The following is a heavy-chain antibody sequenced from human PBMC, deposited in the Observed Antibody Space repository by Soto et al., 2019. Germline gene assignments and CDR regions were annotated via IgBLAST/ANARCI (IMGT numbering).Heavy chain of an antibody. V-gene: IGHV3-23*01. D-gene: IGHD6-13*01. CDR2: ISGSGGST. Sequence: PGGSLRLSCAASGFSFSSYAMSWVRQPPGKGLEWVSGISGSGGSTYYADSVKGRFTISRDHSKNTLYLKMNSLRAEDTAVYYCAKDLLSLSSSGYRIVYMDVWGKGTTVTVSS. CDR1: GFSFSSYA. J-gene: IGHJ6*03. CDR3: AKDLLSLSSSGYRIVYMDV.